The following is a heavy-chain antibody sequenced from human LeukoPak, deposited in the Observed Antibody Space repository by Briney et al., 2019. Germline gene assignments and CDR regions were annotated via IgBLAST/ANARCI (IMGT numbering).Heavy chain of an antibody. Sequence: SETLSLTCTVSGGSISSYYWSWIRQPPGKGLEWIGYIYYSGSTNYNPSLKSRVTISVDTSKNQFSLKLSSVTAADTAVYYCARHRSRDYDYVWGSYMFDYWGQGTLVTVSS. CDR3: ARHRSRDYDYVWGSYMFDY. J-gene: IGHJ4*02. D-gene: IGHD3-16*01. V-gene: IGHV4-59*08. CDR1: GGSISSYY. CDR2: IYYSGST.